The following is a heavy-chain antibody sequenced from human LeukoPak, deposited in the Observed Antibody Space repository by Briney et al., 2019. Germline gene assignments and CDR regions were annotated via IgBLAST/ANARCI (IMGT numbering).Heavy chain of an antibody. V-gene: IGHV4-59*02. Sequence: SETLSLTCTVSGGSVSSYYWSWIRQPPGKGLEWIGYIYYSGSTNYNPSLKSRVTISVDTSKNQFSLKLSSVTAADMAVYYCARGGFLSSSWYYFDYWGQGTLVTVSS. D-gene: IGHD6-13*01. J-gene: IGHJ4*02. CDR3: ARGGFLSSSWYYFDY. CDR1: GGSVSSYY. CDR2: IYYSGST.